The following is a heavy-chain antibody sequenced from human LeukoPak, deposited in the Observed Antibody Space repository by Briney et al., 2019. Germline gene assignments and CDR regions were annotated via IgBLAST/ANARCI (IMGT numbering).Heavy chain of an antibody. Sequence: GGSLRLSCAASGFTFSTYAMAWVRQAPGKGLEWVSSLNDVGGDAYYADSVKGRFTISRDNSKNTLLLQMNSLRAEDTAVYYCARDSDSSGMRRGPLDYWGQGTLVTVSS. V-gene: IGHV3-23*01. D-gene: IGHD3-22*01. CDR3: ARDSDSSGMRRGPLDY. J-gene: IGHJ4*02. CDR2: LNDVGGDA. CDR1: GFTFSTYA.